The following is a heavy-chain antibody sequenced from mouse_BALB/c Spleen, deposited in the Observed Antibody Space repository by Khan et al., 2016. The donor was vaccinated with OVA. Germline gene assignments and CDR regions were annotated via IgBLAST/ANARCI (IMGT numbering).Heavy chain of an antibody. CDR3: TRSTLAY. V-gene: IGHV1-15*01. CDR1: GYTFPDYE. CDR2: IDPKTGVT. Sequence: QVQLQQPGAELVRPGASVTLSCKAAGYTFPDYELHWVKQTPVHGLEWIGVIDPKTGVTAYNQKFKGKATLTADKSSSTAYMELRSLTSDDAAVYYCTRSTLAYWGQGTLVTVSA. J-gene: IGHJ3*01.